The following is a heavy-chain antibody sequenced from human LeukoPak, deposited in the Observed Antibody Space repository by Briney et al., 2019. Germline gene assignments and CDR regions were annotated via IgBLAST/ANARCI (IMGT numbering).Heavy chain of an antibody. CDR2: ITTNGRST. J-gene: IGHJ5*02. Sequence: GGSLRLSCSASGFSFSTSAMHWVRQAPGKGPQFVSAITTNGRSTYYADSVKGRFTISRDNSKSTLDLQMSSLRAEDTAVYYCARDVPHNWFDTWGQGTLVTVSS. V-gene: IGHV3-64D*06. CDR3: ARDVPHNWFDT. CDR1: GFSFSTSA.